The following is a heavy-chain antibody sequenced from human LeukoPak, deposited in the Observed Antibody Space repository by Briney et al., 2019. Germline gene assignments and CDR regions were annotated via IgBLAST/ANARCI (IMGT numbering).Heavy chain of an antibody. V-gene: IGHV4-59*01. CDR1: GGSISSYY. CDR3: ARYSSSSSLYYFDY. D-gene: IGHD6-6*01. Sequence: SETLSLTCTVSGGSISSYYWSWIRQPPGKGLEWIGYIYYSGSTNYNPSLKSRVTISVDTSKNQFSLKLSSVTAADTAVYYCARYSSSSSLYYFDYWGQGTLVTVSS. J-gene: IGHJ4*02. CDR2: IYYSGST.